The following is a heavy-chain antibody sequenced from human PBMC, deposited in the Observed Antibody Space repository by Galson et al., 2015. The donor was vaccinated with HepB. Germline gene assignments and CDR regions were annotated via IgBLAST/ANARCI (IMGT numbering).Heavy chain of an antibody. V-gene: IGHV3-30*18. D-gene: IGHD5-24*01. J-gene: IGHJ4*02. CDR3: AKDMRDGYPLESDY. CDR1: GFIFNKYG. Sequence: LRLSCAASGFIFNKYGMHWVRQAPGRGLEWVAVISYDGSTKYYGGSVEGRFTISRDNSENTLYLQMNTMRAEDTAVYYCAKDMRDGYPLESDYWGQGTLVIVSS. CDR2: ISYDGSTK.